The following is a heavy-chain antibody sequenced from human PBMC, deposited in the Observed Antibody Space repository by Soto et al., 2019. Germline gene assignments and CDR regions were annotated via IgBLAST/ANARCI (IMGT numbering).Heavy chain of an antibody. J-gene: IGHJ4*02. Sequence: EVQLVESGGGLVQPGRSLRLSCAASGFTFDDYAMHWVRQSPGKGLEWVSGISWNSGSIGYADSVKGRFTISRDNAKNSLYLHMNSLRAEDTALYYCAKERGVVLSFYFDYWGQGSLVTVSA. CDR3: AKERGVVLSFYFDY. CDR1: GFTFDDYA. CDR2: ISWNSGSI. V-gene: IGHV3-9*01. D-gene: IGHD2-15*01.